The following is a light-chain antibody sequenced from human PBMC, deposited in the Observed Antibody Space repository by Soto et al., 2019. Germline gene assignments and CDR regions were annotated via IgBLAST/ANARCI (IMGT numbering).Light chain of an antibody. CDR1: SSDVGGYNF. CDR3: SSYTGSSGTLYV. CDR2: EVS. Sequence: QSVLTQPASVSGSPGQSITISCTGTSSDVGGYNFVSWYQQHPGKAPKLMIYEVSNRPSGVSDRFSGSKSGNTASLTISGLQAEDEADYYCSSYTGSSGTLYVFGTGTRSPS. V-gene: IGLV2-14*01. J-gene: IGLJ1*01.